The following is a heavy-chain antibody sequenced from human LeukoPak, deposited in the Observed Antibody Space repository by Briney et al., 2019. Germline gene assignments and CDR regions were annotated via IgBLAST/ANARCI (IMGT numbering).Heavy chain of an antibody. Sequence: ASVKVSCKASGYTFTVYYMHWVRQAPGQGLEWMGWINPNSGGTNYAQKFQGRVTMTRDTSISTAYMELSRLRSDDTAVYYCARDPSPYCSSTSCYPDYWGQGTLVTVSS. CDR3: ARDPSPYCSSTSCYPDY. J-gene: IGHJ4*02. V-gene: IGHV1-2*02. CDR1: GYTFTVYY. D-gene: IGHD2-2*01. CDR2: INPNSGGT.